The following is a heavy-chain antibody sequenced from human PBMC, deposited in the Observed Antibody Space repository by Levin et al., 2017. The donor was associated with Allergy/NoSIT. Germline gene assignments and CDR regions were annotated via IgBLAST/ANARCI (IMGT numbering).Heavy chain of an antibody. D-gene: IGHD5-12*01. Sequence: LSLTCAASGFTFSSYSMNWVRQAPGKGLEWVSYISSSSSTIYYADSVKGRFTISRDNAKNSLYLQMNSLRDEDTAVYYCARELGWLYGGGYMDVWGKGTTVTVSS. CDR2: ISSSSSTI. V-gene: IGHV3-48*02. J-gene: IGHJ6*03. CDR1: GFTFSSYS. CDR3: ARELGWLYGGGYMDV.